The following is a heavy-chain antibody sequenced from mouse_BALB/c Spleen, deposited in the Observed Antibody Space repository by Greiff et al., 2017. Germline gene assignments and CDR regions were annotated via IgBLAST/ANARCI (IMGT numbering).Heavy chain of an antibody. J-gene: IGHJ1*01. CDR1: GYTFTSYW. V-gene: IGHV1S22*01. D-gene: IGHD2-1*01. CDR3: TRYYGNYGYFDV. Sequence: LQQPGSELVRPGASVKLSCKVSGYTFTSYWMHWVKQRPGQGLEWIGNIYPGSGSTNYDEKFKSKATLTVDTSSSTAYMQLSSLTSEDSAVYYCTRYYGNYGYFDVWGAGTTVTVSS. CDR2: IYPGSGST.